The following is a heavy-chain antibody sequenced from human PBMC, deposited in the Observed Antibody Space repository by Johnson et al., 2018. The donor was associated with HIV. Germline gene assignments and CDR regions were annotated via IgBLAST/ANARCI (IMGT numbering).Heavy chain of an antibody. V-gene: IGHV3-74*01. D-gene: IGHD6-13*01. CDR3: AKDSLRGSSWYGDGFDI. J-gene: IGHJ3*02. Sequence: MQLVESGGGVVQPGGSLRLSCAASGFTFSSYGMHWVRQAPGKGLVWVSRISSDGSSTYYADSVKGRFTISRDNAKNTMFVQMTSLRAEDTAVYYCAKDSLRGSSWYGDGFDIWGQGTMVTVSS. CDR1: GFTFSSYG. CDR2: ISSDGSST.